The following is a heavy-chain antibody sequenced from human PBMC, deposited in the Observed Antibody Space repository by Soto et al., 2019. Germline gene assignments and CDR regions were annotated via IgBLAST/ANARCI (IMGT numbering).Heavy chain of an antibody. CDR1: GYTFTNYG. D-gene: IGHD3-22*01. V-gene: IGHV1-69*13. Sequence: ASVKVSCKASGYTFTNYGISWVRQAPGQGLEWMGGIIPIFGTANYAQKFQGRVTITADESTSTAYMELSSLRSEDTAVYYCARAGGSYYDSSGYFSWFDPWGQGTLVTVSS. CDR3: ARAGGSYYDSSGYFSWFDP. J-gene: IGHJ5*02. CDR2: IIPIFGTA.